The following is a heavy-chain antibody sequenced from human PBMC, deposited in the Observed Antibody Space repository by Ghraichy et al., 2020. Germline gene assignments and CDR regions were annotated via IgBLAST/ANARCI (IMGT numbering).Heavy chain of an antibody. D-gene: IGHD6-19*01. V-gene: IGHV3-23*01. CDR2: ISGSGGST. J-gene: IGHJ1*01. Sequence: GGSLRLSCAASGFTFSSYAMSWVRQAPGKGLEWVSAISGSGGSTYYADSVKGRFTISRDNSKNTLYLQMNSLRAEDTAVYYCAKDYGSSGWYVEYFQNWGQGTLVTVSS. CDR3: AKDYGSSGWYVEYFQN. CDR1: GFTFSSYA.